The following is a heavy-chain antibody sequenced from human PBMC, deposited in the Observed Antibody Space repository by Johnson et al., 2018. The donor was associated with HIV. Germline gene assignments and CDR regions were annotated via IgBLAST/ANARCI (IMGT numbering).Heavy chain of an antibody. CDR1: GFTVSSNY. D-gene: IGHD3-16*01. J-gene: IGHJ3*01. CDR2: IYSGGST. Sequence: VQLVESGGGLIQPGVSLRLSRAASGFTVSSNYMSWVRQAPGKGLEWVSVIYSGGSTYYADSVKGRFTISRDDSKSIAYLQMNSLKTEDTAVYFCAGGRDLRAFDLWGQGTLVTVSS. V-gene: IGHV3-53*01. CDR3: AGGRDLRAFDL.